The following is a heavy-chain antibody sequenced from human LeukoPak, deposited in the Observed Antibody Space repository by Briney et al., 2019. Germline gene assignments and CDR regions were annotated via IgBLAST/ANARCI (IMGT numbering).Heavy chain of an antibody. J-gene: IGHJ4*02. V-gene: IGHV4-4*07. CDR1: GGSISSYH. CDR3: ARDGLYNYGYSYFDY. D-gene: IGHD5-18*01. Sequence: SETLSLTCTVSGGSISSYHWSWIRQPAGKGLEWIRRVHSSGTTNYNPSLKSRVTMSMDTSKNQLSLKLSSVTAADTAVYYCARDGLYNYGYSYFDYWGQGTLVTVSS. CDR2: VHSSGTT.